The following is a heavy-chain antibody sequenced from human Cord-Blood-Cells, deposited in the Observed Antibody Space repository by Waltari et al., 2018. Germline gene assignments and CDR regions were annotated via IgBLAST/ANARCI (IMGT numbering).Heavy chain of an antibody. CDR3: ARDSSSGWLKY. D-gene: IGHD6-19*01. CDR2: ISSSSSYI. CDR1: GFTFISYS. J-gene: IGHJ4*02. Sequence: EVQLVESGGGLVKPGGSLRLSCPASGFTFISYSMTWVRQAPGKGLEWVSSISSSSSYIYYADSVKGRFTISRDNAKNSLYLQMNSLRAEDTAVYYCARDSSSGWLKYWGQGTLVTVSS. V-gene: IGHV3-21*01.